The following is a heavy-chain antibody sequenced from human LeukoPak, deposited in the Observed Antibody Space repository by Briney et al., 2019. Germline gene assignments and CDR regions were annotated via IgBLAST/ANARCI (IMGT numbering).Heavy chain of an antibody. D-gene: IGHD4-23*01. J-gene: IGHJ3*02. CDR1: GFSVSTKY. Sequence: PGGSLRLSCAASGFSVSTKYMSWVRQAPGKGLQWVSAISGSGGSTYYADSVKGRFTISRDNSKNTLYLQMNSLRAEDTAVYYCARALLYGGNSLWDGFDIWGQGTMVTVSS. CDR2: ISGSGGST. V-gene: IGHV3-23*01. CDR3: ARALLYGGNSLWDGFDI.